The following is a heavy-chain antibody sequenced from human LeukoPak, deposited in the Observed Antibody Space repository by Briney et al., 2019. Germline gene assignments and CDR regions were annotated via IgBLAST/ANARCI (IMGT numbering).Heavy chain of an antibody. J-gene: IGHJ4*02. CDR3: ARQASIAVAGHFDY. D-gene: IGHD6-19*01. V-gene: IGHV4-39*01. Sequence: SETLSLTCTVSGGSISSSSYYWGWIRQPPGKGLEWFGSTYYSGSTYYNPSLKSRVTISVDTSKNQFSLKLSSVTAADTAVYYCARQASIAVAGHFDYWGQGTLVTVSS. CDR2: TYYSGST. CDR1: GGSISSSSYY.